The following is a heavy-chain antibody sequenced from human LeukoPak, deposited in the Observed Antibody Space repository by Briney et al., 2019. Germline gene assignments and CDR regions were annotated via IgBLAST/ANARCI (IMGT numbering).Heavy chain of an antibody. J-gene: IGHJ4*02. CDR1: GGSISSYY. V-gene: IGHV4-59*08. CDR3: ARLKYYSDY. D-gene: IGHD3-16*01. Sequence: SETLSLTCTVSGGSISSYYWSWIRQPPGKGLEWIGYIYYSGSTNYNPSLKSRVTISVDTSKNQFSLKLSSVTAADTAVYYCARLKYYSDYWGQGTLVTVSS. CDR2: IYYSGST.